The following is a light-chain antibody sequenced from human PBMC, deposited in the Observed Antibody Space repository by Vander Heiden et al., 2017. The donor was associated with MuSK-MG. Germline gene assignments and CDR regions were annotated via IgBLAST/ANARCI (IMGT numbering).Light chain of an antibody. CDR3: QQYVSSSMYT. V-gene: IGKV3-20*01. CDR1: QSVTSNY. Sequence: EIVLTQSPGTLSLSPGERATLSCWASQSVTSNYLAWYQQKPGQAPRLLIYGASTRATGIPDRFSGSGYGTDFTLTISRREPEDFAVYYCQQYVSSSMYTFGQGTKLEIK. CDR2: GAS. J-gene: IGKJ2*01.